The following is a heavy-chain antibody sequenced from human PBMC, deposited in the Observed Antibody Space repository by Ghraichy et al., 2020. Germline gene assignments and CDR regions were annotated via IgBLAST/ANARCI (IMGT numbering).Heavy chain of an antibody. Sequence: GGSLRLSCAASGFTFSSYVMTWVRQAPGKGLEWVSSISGSRDLIYYAESVKGRFTISRDDSKNTLYLQMNSLTAEDTALYYCAKSKSVSGHDKNYDYWGQGTLVTVSS. D-gene: IGHD5-12*01. CDR1: GFTFSSYV. V-gene: IGHV3-23*01. J-gene: IGHJ4*02. CDR3: AKSKSVSGHDKNYDY. CDR2: ISGSRDLI.